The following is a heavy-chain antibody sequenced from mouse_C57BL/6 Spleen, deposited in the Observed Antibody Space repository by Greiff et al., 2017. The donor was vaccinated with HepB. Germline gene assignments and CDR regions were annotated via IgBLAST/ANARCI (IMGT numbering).Heavy chain of an antibody. CDR2: ISSGGSYT. CDR3: ARPSTGTFDY. D-gene: IGHD4-1*02. CDR1: GFTFSSYG. V-gene: IGHV5-6*01. J-gene: IGHJ2*01. Sequence: EVQLMESGGDLVKPGGSLKLSCAASGFTFSSYGMSWVRQTPDKRLEWVATISSGGSYTYYPDSVKGRFTISRDNAKNTLYLQMSSLKSEDTAMYYCARPSTGTFDYWGQGTTLTVSS.